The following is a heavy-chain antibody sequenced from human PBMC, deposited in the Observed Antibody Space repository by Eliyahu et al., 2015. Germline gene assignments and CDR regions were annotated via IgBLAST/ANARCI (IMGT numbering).Heavy chain of an antibody. CDR2: INAGNGNT. CDR1: GYTFTSYA. D-gene: IGHD3-10*01. V-gene: IGHV1-3*01. Sequence: QVQLVQSGAEVKKPGASVKVSCKASGYTFTSYAMHWVRQAPGQRLEWMGWINAGNGNTKYSQKFQGRVTITRDTSASTAYMELSSLRSEDTAVYYCARDLGGLLWFGELVPFDYWGQGTLVTVSS. CDR3: ARDLGGLLWFGELVPFDY. J-gene: IGHJ4*02.